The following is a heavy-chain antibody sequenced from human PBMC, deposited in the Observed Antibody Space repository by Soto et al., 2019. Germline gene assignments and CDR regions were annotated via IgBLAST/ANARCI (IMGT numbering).Heavy chain of an antibody. D-gene: IGHD3-22*01. CDR2: IYYSGST. Sequence: PSETLSLTCTVSGGSVSSGSYYWTWIRQPPGKGLEWIGYIYYSGSTYYNPSLKSRVTISADMSRNQLSLRVTPVTAADTALYYCARGMYDSSGFSNPFDIWGQGTMVTVSS. J-gene: IGHJ3*02. V-gene: IGHV4-61*01. CDR3: ARGMYDSSGFSNPFDI. CDR1: GGSVSSGSYY.